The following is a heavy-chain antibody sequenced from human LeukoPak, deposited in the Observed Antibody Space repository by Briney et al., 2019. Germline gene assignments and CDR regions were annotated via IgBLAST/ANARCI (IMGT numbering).Heavy chain of an antibody. Sequence: GGSLRLSCAASGFTFSNYAMSWVRQAPGKGLEWVSGISGSADNTYYADSVKGRLRIFRDNSKNTQYLQMNSLRAEDTAVYYCAKGPQVAESDYWGQGTLVIVSS. J-gene: IGHJ4*02. D-gene: IGHD2-15*01. CDR2: ISGSADNT. CDR1: GFTFSNYA. V-gene: IGHV3-23*01. CDR3: AKGPQVAESDY.